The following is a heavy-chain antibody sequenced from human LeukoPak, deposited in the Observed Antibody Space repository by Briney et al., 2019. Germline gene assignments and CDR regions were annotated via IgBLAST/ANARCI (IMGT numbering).Heavy chain of an antibody. CDR3: ARRIQLWSDDAFDI. J-gene: IGHJ3*02. D-gene: IGHD5-18*01. Sequence: SETLSLTCTVSGYFITSGYYWGWIRQPPGKGLEWIGSIYHSGSTYYNPSLKSRVTISVDTSKNQFSLKLSSVTAADTAVYYCARRIQLWSDDAFDIWGQGTMVTVSS. V-gene: IGHV4-38-2*02. CDR2: IYHSGST. CDR1: GYFITSGYY.